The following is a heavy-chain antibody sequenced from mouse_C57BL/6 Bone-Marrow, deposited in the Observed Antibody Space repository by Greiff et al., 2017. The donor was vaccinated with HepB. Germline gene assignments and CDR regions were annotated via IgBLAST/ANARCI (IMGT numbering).Heavy chain of an antibody. CDR1: GFNIKDDY. J-gene: IGHJ1*03. CDR3: TTGSSGSFDV. V-gene: IGHV14-4*01. CDR2: IDPENGDT. D-gene: IGHD1-1*01. Sequence: DVQLQESGAELVRPGASVKLSCTASGFNIKDDYMHWVKQRPEQGLEWIGWIDPENGDTEYASKFQGKATITADTSSNTAYLQLSSLTSEDTAVYYCTTGSSGSFDVWGTGTTVTVSS.